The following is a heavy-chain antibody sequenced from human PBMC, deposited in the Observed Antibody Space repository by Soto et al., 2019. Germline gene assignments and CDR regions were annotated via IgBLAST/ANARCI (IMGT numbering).Heavy chain of an antibody. V-gene: IGHV4-39*01. Sequence: PSETLSLTCTVSGGSISSSSYYWGWIRQPPGKGLEWIGSIYYSGSTYYNPSLKSRVTISVDTSKNQFSLKLSSVTAADTAVYYCASRAVTTSFEYYYYGMDVWGQGTTVTV. CDR3: ASRAVTTSFEYYYYGMDV. CDR1: GGSISSSSYY. J-gene: IGHJ6*02. CDR2: IYYSGST. D-gene: IGHD4-4*01.